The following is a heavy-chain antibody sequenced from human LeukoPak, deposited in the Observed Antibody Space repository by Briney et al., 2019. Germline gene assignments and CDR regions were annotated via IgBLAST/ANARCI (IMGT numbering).Heavy chain of an antibody. J-gene: IGHJ5*02. Sequence: GGSLRLSCAGSGFTVSTNYMTWVRQAPGKGLEWVSVIYSGGSTHYADSVKGRFTISRDNSKNTLHLQMNSLGAEDTAVYYCARETHYGSFWFDPWGQGTLVTVSS. CDR1: GFTVSTNY. CDR2: IYSGGST. V-gene: IGHV3-66*01. D-gene: IGHD3-10*01. CDR3: ARETHYGSFWFDP.